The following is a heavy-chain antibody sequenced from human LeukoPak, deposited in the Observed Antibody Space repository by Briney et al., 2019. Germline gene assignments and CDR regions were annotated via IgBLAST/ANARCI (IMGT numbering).Heavy chain of an antibody. V-gene: IGHV3-9*01. CDR2: ISWNSGSI. CDR1: GFTFDDYA. CDR3: AKDRQSSGNYRWFDP. Sequence: PGGPLRLSCAASGFTFDDYAMHWVRQAPGKGLEWVSGISWNSGSIGYADSVKGRFTISRDNAKNSLYLQMNSLTTEDTALYYCAKDRQSSGNYRWFDPWGQGTLVTVFS. J-gene: IGHJ5*02. D-gene: IGHD3-10*01.